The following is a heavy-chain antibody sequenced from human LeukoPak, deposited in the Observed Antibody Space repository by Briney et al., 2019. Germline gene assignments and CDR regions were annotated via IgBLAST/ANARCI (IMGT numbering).Heavy chain of an antibody. CDR3: ARDLFGDYALDY. V-gene: IGHV3-33*01. CDR1: GFTFSSYD. D-gene: IGHD4-17*01. CDR2: ILFDGSNK. Sequence: PGRSLKLSCAASGFTFSSYDMHWVRQAPGKGLEWVAVILFDGSNKYYADSVKGRVTISRDNSNNTLSLQMISLRAEDTAMYYCARDLFGDYALDYWGQGTLVTVSS. J-gene: IGHJ4*02.